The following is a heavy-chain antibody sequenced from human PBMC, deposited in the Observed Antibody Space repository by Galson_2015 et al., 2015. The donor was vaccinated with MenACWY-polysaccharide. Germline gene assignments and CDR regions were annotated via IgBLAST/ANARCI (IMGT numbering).Heavy chain of an antibody. CDR2: IYYSGST. CDR3: ARSGTSTSWLYYYYGMDV. J-gene: IGHJ6*02. V-gene: IGHV4-59*01. D-gene: IGHD2-2*01. CDR1: GGSLSGSY. Sequence: LSLTCTVSGGSLSGSYWRWTRQPPGKGLEWIGYIYYSGSTNYNPSLKSRVTMSLDISKNQFSLKLSSVTAADTAVYYCARSGTSTSWLYYYYGMDVWGQGTTVTVSS.